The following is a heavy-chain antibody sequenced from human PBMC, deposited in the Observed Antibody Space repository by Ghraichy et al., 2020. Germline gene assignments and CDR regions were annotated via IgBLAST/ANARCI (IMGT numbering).Heavy chain of an antibody. D-gene: IGHD3-3*01. J-gene: IGHJ4*02. CDR1: GFTFSSYS. CDR2: ISSSSSYI. Sequence: GGSLRLSCAASGFTFSSYSMNWVRQAPGKGLEWVSSISSSSSYIYYADSVKGRFTISRDNAKNSLYLQMNSLRAEDTAVYYCARGQYYDFWSGYSPYYFDYWGQGTLVTVSS. CDR3: ARGQYYDFWSGYSPYYFDY. V-gene: IGHV3-21*01.